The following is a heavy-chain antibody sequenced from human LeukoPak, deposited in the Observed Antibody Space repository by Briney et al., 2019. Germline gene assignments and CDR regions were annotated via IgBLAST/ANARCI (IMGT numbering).Heavy chain of an antibody. Sequence: GGSLRLSCAASGFTFSSYAMSWVRQAPGKGLEWASAISSSGGYTFYADSVKGRFTISRDNSKNTLYLQMNSLRAEDMAVYYCSKPRYSSGWYRYYFDYWGQGTLVTVSS. V-gene: IGHV3-23*01. D-gene: IGHD6-19*01. CDR2: ISSSGGYT. CDR1: GFTFSSYA. CDR3: SKPRYSSGWYRYYFDY. J-gene: IGHJ4*02.